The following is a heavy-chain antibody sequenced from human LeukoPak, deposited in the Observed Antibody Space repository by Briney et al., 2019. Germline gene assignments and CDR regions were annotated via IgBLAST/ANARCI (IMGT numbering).Heavy chain of an antibody. Sequence: ASVTVSCKASGYTFPNYYLHWLRPAPGQGLEWMGIINHTGGSTTYAQKFQGRVTMTMDTSTSTVYMELSSLRSEDAAVYYCARAMGNYGPNQPYFDYWGQGTLVTVSS. V-gene: IGHV1-46*01. CDR1: GYTFPNYY. CDR2: INHTGGST. D-gene: IGHD3-10*01. J-gene: IGHJ4*02. CDR3: ARAMGNYGPNQPYFDY.